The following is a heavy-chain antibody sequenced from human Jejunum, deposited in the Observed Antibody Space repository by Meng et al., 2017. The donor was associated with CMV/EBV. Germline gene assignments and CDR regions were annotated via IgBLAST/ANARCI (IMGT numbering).Heavy chain of an antibody. CDR3: AKDRGSGGNGYGMDV. D-gene: IGHD2-15*01. CDR1: GFTFSSDA. J-gene: IGHJ6*02. V-gene: IGHV3-30*02. Sequence: GFTFSSDAMHWVRQAPGKGLEWVSFTRYDGLNDYYADSVKGRFTMSKDFSKNMLYLQMSSLRVEDTAVYYCAKDRGSGGNGYGMDVWGRGTTVTVSS. CDR2: TRYDGLND.